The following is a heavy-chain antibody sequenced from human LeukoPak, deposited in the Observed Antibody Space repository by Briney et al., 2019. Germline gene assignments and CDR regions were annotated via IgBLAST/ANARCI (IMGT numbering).Heavy chain of an antibody. CDR3: ASGGDFDWLLVSGY. CDR1: GFTFSSYN. Sequence: GGSLRLSCAASGFTFSSYNMNWVRQAPGKGLEWVSSISSSSSYIYYADSVKGRFTISRDNAKNSLYLQMDSLRVEDTAVYYCASGGDFDWLLVSGYWGQGTLVTVSS. CDR2: ISSSSSYI. V-gene: IGHV3-21*01. J-gene: IGHJ4*02. D-gene: IGHD3-9*01.